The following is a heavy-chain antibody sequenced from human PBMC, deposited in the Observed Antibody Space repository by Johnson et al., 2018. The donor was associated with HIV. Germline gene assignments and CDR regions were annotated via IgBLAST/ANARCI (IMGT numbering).Heavy chain of an antibody. Sequence: QVLLVESGGGVVQPGRSLRLSCAASGFTFSSYAMHWVRQAPGKGLEWVAVISYDGSNKYYADSVKGRFTISRDNSKNTLYLQMNSLRAEDTAVYYCAKDLETGDDYVWGSYQLGAFEIWGQGTMVTVSS. D-gene: IGHD3-16*02. V-gene: IGHV3-30-3*01. J-gene: IGHJ3*02. CDR1: GFTFSSYA. CDR3: AKDLETGDDYVWGSYQLGAFEI. CDR2: ISYDGSNK.